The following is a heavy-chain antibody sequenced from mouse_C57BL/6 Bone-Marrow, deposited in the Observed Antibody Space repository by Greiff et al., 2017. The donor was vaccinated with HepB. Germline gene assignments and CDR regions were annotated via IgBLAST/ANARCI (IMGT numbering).Heavy chain of an antibody. J-gene: IGHJ3*01. V-gene: IGHV2-6*01. CDR1: GFSLTSYG. CDR2: IWGVGST. CDR3: ASLTGFAY. D-gene: IGHD4-1*01. Sequence: VQLKESGPGLVAPSQSLSITCTVSGFSLTSYGVDWVRQSPGKGLEWLGVIWGVGSTNYNSALKSRLSISKDNSKSQVFLKMNSLQTDDTAMYYCASLTGFAYWGQGTLVTVSA.